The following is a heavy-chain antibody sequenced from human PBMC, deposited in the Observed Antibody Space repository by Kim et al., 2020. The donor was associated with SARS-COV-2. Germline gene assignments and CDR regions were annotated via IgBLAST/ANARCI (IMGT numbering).Heavy chain of an antibody. CDR2: ISYDGSNK. Sequence: GGSLRLSCAASGFTFSSYGMHWVRQAPGKGLEWVAVISYDGSNKYYADSVKGRFTISRDNSKNTLYLQMNSLRAEDTAVYYCVKEEGSGYSSGWTYYYYGMDVWGQGTTVTVSS. CDR3: VKEEGSGYSSGWTYYYYGMDV. CDR1: GFTFSSYG. J-gene: IGHJ6*02. D-gene: IGHD6-19*01. V-gene: IGHV3-30*18.